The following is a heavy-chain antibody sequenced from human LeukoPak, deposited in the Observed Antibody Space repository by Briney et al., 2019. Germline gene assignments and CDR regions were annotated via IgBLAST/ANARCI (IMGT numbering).Heavy chain of an antibody. Sequence: PSETLSLTCTVSGGSISSSSYYWGWIRQPPGKGLEGIGSIYYSGSTFYNPSLKSRVTISVDTSKNQFSLKLSAVTAADTAVYYCARDANLVRGIIYYWGQGTLVTVSS. V-gene: IGHV4-39*07. CDR1: GGSISSSSYY. CDR3: ARDANLVRGIIYY. CDR2: IYYSGST. D-gene: IGHD3-10*01. J-gene: IGHJ4*02.